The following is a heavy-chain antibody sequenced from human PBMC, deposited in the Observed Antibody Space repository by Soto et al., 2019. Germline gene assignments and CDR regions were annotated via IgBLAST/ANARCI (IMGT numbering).Heavy chain of an antibody. CDR1: GYTFTNHG. CDR2: INPYNANT. CDR3: TRDRVAGIWGDAFDI. V-gene: IGHV1-18*04. D-gene: IGHD3-16*01. Sequence: QVQLVQSGTEVKKPGASVKVSCKTSGYTFTNHGINWVRQAPGQGLEWMGWINPYNANTNYAQKLQGRVTMTKDTSTTTAYMDLRSLTSDDTAVYYCTRDRVAGIWGDAFDIFGQGTVVTDSS. J-gene: IGHJ3*02.